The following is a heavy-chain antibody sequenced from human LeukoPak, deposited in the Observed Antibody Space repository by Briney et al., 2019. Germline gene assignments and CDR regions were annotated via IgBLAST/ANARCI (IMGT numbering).Heavy chain of an antibody. Sequence: GGSLRLSCTVSGFSFSQYGIHWVRQSPGKGLEWVAVISYDGSNKYYADSVKGRFTISRDNSKNTLYLQMNSLRAEDTAVYYCARDWEDIVATGGDYYYMDVWGKGTTVTVSS. CDR3: ARDWEDIVATGGDYYYMDV. J-gene: IGHJ6*03. V-gene: IGHV3-30*03. CDR1: GFSFSQYG. D-gene: IGHD5-12*01. CDR2: ISYDGSNK.